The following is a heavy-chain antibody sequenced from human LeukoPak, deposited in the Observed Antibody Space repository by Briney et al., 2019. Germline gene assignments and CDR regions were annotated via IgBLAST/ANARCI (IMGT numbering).Heavy chain of an antibody. CDR3: ARDARSSDAFDI. CDR2: IYYSGST. J-gene: IGHJ3*02. CDR1: GGSISSYY. D-gene: IGHD6-6*01. V-gene: IGHV4-59*01. Sequence: SETLSLTCTVSGGSISSYYWSWIRQPPGKGLEWIGYIYYSGSTNYNPSLKSRVTISVDTSKNQFSLKLSSVTAADTAVYYCARDARSSDAFDIWGQGTMVTGSS.